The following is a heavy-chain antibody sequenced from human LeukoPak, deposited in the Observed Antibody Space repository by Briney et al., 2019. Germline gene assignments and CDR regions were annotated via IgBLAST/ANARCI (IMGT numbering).Heavy chain of an antibody. D-gene: IGHD3-10*01. J-gene: IGHJ4*02. Sequence: SSETLSLTCTVSGGSISSSSYYWGWIRQPPGKGLEWIGSIYYSGSTYYNPSLKSRVTISVDTSKNQFSLKLSSVTAADTAVYYCARTMVRGVTFLSYWGQGTLVTVSS. CDR3: ARTMVRGVTFLSY. CDR1: GGSISSSSYY. CDR2: IYYSGST. V-gene: IGHV4-39*07.